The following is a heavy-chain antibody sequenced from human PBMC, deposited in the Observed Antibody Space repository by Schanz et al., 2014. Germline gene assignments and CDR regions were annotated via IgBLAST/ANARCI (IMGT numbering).Heavy chain of an antibody. CDR1: GFIVRSNY. CDR3: ARESSNDIVLVPGAVFDH. D-gene: IGHD2-2*01. CDR2: VPFDGSQK. Sequence: VQLVESGGGLVQPGGSLRLSCAVSGFIVRSNYMTWVRQAPGKGLEWVAFVPFDGSQKFYADSVKGRFTISRDNSKNTVYLQMNSLRPGDTAVYYCARESSNDIVLVPGAVFDHWGQGILVTVSS. J-gene: IGHJ4*02. V-gene: IGHV3-30*03.